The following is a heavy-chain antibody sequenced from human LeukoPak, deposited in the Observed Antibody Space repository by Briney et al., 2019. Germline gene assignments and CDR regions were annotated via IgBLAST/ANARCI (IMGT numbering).Heavy chain of an antibody. D-gene: IGHD6-13*01. CDR1: GCTFTSYG. CDR2: ISAYNGNT. CDR3: ARIQRGAAAGTIDY. V-gene: IGHV1-18*01. J-gene: IGHJ4*02. Sequence: GASVKVSCKASGCTFTSYGISWVRQAPGQGLEWMGWISAYNGNTNYAQKLQGRVTMTTDTSTSTAYMELRSLRSDDTAVYYCARIQRGAAAGTIDYWGQGTLVTVSS.